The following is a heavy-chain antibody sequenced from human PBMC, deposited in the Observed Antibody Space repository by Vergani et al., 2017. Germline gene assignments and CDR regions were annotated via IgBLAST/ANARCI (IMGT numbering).Heavy chain of an antibody. CDR1: GGSFSGYY. D-gene: IGHD5-24*01. CDR2: INHSGST. J-gene: IGHJ4*02. Sequence: QVQLQQWGAGLLKPSETLSLTCAVYGGSFSGYYWSWIRQPPGKGLEWLGEINHSGSTNYNPSLKSRVTISVDTSTNQFPLKLSSVTAADTAVYYCASRDGHNYRGFDYWGQGTLVTVSS. CDR3: ASRDGHNYRGFDY. V-gene: IGHV4-34*01.